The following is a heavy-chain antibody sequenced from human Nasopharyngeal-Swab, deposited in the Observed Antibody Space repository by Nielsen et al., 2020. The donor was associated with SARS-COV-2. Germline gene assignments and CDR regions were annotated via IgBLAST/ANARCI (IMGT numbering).Heavy chain of an antibody. J-gene: IGHJ5*02. CDR1: GFTFSSYS. CDR2: ISSSSSYI. D-gene: IGHD6-19*01. V-gene: IGHV3-21*01. Sequence: GGSLTLSCAASGFTFSSYSMNWVRQAPGKGLEWVSSISSSSSYIYYADSVKGRFTISRDNAKNSLYLQMNSLRAEDTAVYYCARDTIAVAENWFDPWGQGTLVTVSS. CDR3: ARDTIAVAENWFDP.